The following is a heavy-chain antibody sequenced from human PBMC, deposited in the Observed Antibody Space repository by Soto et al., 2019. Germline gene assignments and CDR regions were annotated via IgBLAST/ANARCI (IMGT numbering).Heavy chain of an antibody. CDR2: IYYSGST. Sequence: PSETMSLTCTVSGGSISSYYWRWIRQPPGKGLEWIGYIYYSGSTNYNPSLKSRVTISVDTSKNQFSLKLSSVTAADTAVYYCARDRFSGGHSYSGHYYYGMDVWGQGTTVTVSS. J-gene: IGHJ6*02. V-gene: IGHV4-59*01. D-gene: IGHD2-15*01. CDR1: GGSISSYY. CDR3: ARDRFSGGHSYSGHYYYGMDV.